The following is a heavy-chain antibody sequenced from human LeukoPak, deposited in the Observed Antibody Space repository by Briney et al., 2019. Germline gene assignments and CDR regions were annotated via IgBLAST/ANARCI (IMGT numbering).Heavy chain of an antibody. CDR2: IKSDGSSI. CDR3: ARRAAALDAFDI. V-gene: IGHV3-74*01. D-gene: IGHD6-13*01. J-gene: IGHJ3*02. CDR1: GFTFSSYW. Sequence: PGGSLRLSCAASGFTFSSYWMHWVRQAPGKGLVWVSRIKSDGSSITYADSVKGRFTISRDNAKNTPYLQMNSLRVEDTAVYYCARRAAALDAFDIWGQGTMVTVSS.